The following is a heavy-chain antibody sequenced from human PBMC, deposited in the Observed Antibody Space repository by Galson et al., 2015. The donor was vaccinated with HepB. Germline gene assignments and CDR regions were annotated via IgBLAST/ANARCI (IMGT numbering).Heavy chain of an antibody. Sequence: SLRLSCAASGFTFSHYAMHWVRQAPDKGLEWVATISYDGSNKYYADPVRGRFTISRDNSKNTVSLQMNSLSPEATAVYYCARENSGTYCGYFDYWGQGTLVTVSS. D-gene: IGHD1-26*01. CDR2: ISYDGSNK. CDR1: GFTFSHYA. J-gene: IGHJ4*02. V-gene: IGHV3-30-3*01. CDR3: ARENSGTYCGYFDY.